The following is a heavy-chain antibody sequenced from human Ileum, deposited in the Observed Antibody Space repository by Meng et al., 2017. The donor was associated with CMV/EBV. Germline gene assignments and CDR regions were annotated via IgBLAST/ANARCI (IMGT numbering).Heavy chain of an antibody. D-gene: IGHD2-2*01. CDR1: GFTFSSYE. Sequence: GGSLRLSCAASGFTFSSYEMNWVRQAPGKGLELVSYISSSGSTIYYADSVKGRFTISRDNAKNSLYLQMNSLRAEDTAVYYCARGSDCSSTSCYLTLMMYWGQG. J-gene: IGHJ4*02. CDR3: ARGSDCSSTSCYLTLMMY. V-gene: IGHV3-48*03. CDR2: ISSSGSTI.